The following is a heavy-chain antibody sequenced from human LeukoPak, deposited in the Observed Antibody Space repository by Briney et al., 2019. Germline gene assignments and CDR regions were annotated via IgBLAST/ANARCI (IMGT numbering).Heavy chain of an antibody. V-gene: IGHV3-23*01. D-gene: IGHD3-10*01. CDR2: ISGSGGST. Sequence: GGSLRLSCAASGFTFSSYAMSWVRQAPGKGLELVSAISGSGGSTYYADSVKGRFTISRDNSKNTLYLQMNSLRAEDTAVYYCAKNQGGFGELFMIDYWGQGTLVTVSS. CDR1: GFTFSSYA. CDR3: AKNQGGFGELFMIDY. J-gene: IGHJ4*02.